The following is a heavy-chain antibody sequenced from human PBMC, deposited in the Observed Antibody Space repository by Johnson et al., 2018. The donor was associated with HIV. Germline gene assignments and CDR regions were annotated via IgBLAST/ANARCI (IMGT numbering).Heavy chain of an antibody. CDR2: IKSKTDGGTT. D-gene: IGHD1-26*01. CDR1: GFTFNNAW. J-gene: IGHJ3*02. Sequence: MQLVESGGGLVKPGGSLRLSCAASGFTFNNAWMSWVRQTPGKGLEWVGRIKSKTDGGTTDYAAPVKGRFTISRDDSKNTLYLQMNSLKTEDTAVYSCTTDWGSYHEYAFDIWGQGTMVTVSS. V-gene: IGHV3-15*01. CDR3: TTDWGSYHEYAFDI.